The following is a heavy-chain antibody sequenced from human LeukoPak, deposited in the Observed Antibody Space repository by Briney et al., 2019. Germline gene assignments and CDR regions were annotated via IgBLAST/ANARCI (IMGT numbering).Heavy chain of an antibody. CDR2: ITSRSKYI. D-gene: IGHD6-19*01. Sequence: GGSLRLSCAASKFAFSSYSMNWFRQAPGKALEWVASITSRSKYIFYADSVKGRFTISRDNAENSLFLQKNSLRAEDTGVYYCARDEETVAGLNGFDLWGQGTLVIVSS. V-gene: IGHV3-21*01. CDR3: ARDEETVAGLNGFDL. CDR1: KFAFSSYS. J-gene: IGHJ4*02.